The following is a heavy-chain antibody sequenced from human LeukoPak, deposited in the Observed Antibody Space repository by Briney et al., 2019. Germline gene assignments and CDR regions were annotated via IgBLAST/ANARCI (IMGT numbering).Heavy chain of an antibody. J-gene: IGHJ4*02. CDR2: IYSGGST. D-gene: IGHD1-26*01. Sequence: GGSLRLSCAASGFTVSSNYMSWVRQAPGKGLEWVSVIYSGGSTYYADSVKGRFTISRDNSKNTLYLQMNRLRAEDTAVYYCVVRDHSGIHRGDYWGQGALVTVSS. CDR1: GFTVSSNY. V-gene: IGHV3-53*01. CDR3: VVRDHSGIHRGDY.